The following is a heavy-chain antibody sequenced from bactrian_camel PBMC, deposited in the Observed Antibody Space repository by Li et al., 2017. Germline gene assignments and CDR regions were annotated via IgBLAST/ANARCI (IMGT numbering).Heavy chain of an antibody. Sequence: VQLVESGGDSVQAGGSLRLSCTASGYTSSSKCMGWFRQAPGKEREGVASIQTDLSTSYADSVRGRFTISKDKSKNTLYMQMNNLKPEDTGVYCCAANFDAYMRGDCYTLRFGNYWGQGTQVTVS. CDR3: AANFDAYMRGDCYTLRFGNY. CDR1: GYTSSSKC. V-gene: IGHV3S42*01. D-gene: IGHD3*01. CDR2: IQTDLST. J-gene: IGHJ4*01.